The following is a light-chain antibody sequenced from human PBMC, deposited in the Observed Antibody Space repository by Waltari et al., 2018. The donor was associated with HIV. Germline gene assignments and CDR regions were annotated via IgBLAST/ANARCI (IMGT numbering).Light chain of an antibody. J-gene: IGLJ2*01. CDR3: QSYDSSLNNHVL. V-gene: IGLV1-40*01. Sequence: QSLLTPPPSLSVAPGQRFTISSTCSSSSIGAGYDVHWYQQLPGAAPKLLISSDRFSDSKSGTSASLAITGLQAEDEADYYCQSYDSSLNNHVLFGGGTKLTVL. CDR1: SSSIGAGYD.